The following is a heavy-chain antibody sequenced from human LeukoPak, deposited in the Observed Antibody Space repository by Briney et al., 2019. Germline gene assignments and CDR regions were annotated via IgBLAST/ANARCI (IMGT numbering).Heavy chain of an antibody. CDR1: GSTFSTYA. CDR2: ISGGGGRT. CDR3: AKDKDVYAYGGVDY. J-gene: IGHJ4*02. V-gene: IGHV3-23*01. Sequence: PGGSLRLSCAVSGSTFSTYAMSWVRQSPGKGLEWVSGISGGGGRTYYADSVKGRFTISRENSNNTLFLQMNSLRVEDTAVYYCAKDKDVYAYGGVDYWGQGTLVTVSS. D-gene: IGHD3-10*01.